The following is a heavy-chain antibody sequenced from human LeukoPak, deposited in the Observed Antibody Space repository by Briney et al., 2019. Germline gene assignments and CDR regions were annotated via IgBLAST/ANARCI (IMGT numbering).Heavy chain of an antibody. CDR3: AREGYYDSSGYWLFDY. J-gene: IGHJ4*02. CDR1: GGTFSSYA. V-gene: IGHV1-69*04. D-gene: IGHD3-22*01. Sequence: SVKVSCKASGGTFSSYAISWVRQAPGRGLEWMGKIIPILGIANYAQKFQGRVTITADKSTSTAYMELSSLRSEDTAVYYCAREGYYDSSGYWLFDYWGQGTLVTVSS. CDR2: IIPILGIA.